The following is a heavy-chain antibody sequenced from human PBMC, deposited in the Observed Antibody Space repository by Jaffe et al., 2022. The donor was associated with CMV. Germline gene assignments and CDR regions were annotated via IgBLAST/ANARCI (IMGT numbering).Heavy chain of an antibody. V-gene: IGHV3-48*03. D-gene: IGHD6-6*01. J-gene: IGHJ6*03. Sequence: EVQLVESGGGLVQPGGSLRLSCAASGFTFSSYEMNWVRQAPGKGLEWVSYISSSGSTIYYADSVKGRFTISRDNAKNSLYLQMNSLRAEDTAVYYCARYIAAREKYYYYMDVWGKGTTVTVSS. CDR3: ARYIAAREKYYYYMDV. CDR2: ISSSGSTI. CDR1: GFTFSSYE.